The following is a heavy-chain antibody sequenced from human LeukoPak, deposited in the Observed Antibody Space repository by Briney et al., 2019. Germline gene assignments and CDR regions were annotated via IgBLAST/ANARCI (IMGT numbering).Heavy chain of an antibody. CDR3: ARVLEYYYDSSGYDDAFDI. J-gene: IGHJ3*02. CDR2: IYYSGST. CDR1: GGSISSGDYS. V-gene: IGHV4-30-4*01. D-gene: IGHD3-22*01. Sequence: PSETLSLTCTVSGGSISSGDYSWSWIRQPPGKGLEWIGHIYYSGSTYYNPSLKSRVTISVDTSKNQFSLKLSSVTAADTAVYYCARVLEYYYDSSGYDDAFDIWGQGAMVTVSS.